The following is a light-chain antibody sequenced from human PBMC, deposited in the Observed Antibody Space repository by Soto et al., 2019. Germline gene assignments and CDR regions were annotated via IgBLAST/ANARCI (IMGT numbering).Light chain of an antibody. V-gene: IGLV2-23*01. CDR3: CSYAGSSTYV. CDR1: SSDVGAYNY. CDR2: EGS. J-gene: IGLJ1*01. Sequence: QSVLTQPPSASGSPGQSVTISCTGTSSDVGAYNYVSWYQHHPGKAPKLMIYEGSKRPSGVSNRFSGYKSGNTASLTISGLQAEDEADYYCCSYAGSSTYVFGTGTKLTVL.